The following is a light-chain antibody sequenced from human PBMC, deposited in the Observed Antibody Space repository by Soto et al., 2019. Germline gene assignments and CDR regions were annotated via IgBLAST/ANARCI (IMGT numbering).Light chain of an antibody. CDR2: DVT. V-gene: IGLV2-11*01. J-gene: IGLJ2*01. CDR1: SSDVGDYNY. Sequence: QSALTQPASVSGSPGQSITISCTGSSSDVGDYNYVSWYQQHPDTAPKLMIYDVTKRPSGVPDRFSGSKSGNTASLTISGLQAEDEADYYCCSYAGGYVFEVIFGGGTKLTVL. CDR3: CSYAGGYVFEVI.